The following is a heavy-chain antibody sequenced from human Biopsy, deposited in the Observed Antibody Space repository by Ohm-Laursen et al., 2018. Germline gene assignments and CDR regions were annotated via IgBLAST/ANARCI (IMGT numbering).Heavy chain of an antibody. V-gene: IGHV1-18*04. Sequence: SVKVSCKTSGYTFTAYGISWVRLAPGQGLEWMGWISTYNDDTNIAQKFQGRVSMTTDTSTRTAYMELRSLRSGDTAIYFCARDPGYDFWSGSDPFDIWGQGTLVTVS. J-gene: IGHJ3*02. CDR2: ISTYNDDT. CDR3: ARDPGYDFWSGSDPFDI. D-gene: IGHD3-3*01. CDR1: GYTFTAYG.